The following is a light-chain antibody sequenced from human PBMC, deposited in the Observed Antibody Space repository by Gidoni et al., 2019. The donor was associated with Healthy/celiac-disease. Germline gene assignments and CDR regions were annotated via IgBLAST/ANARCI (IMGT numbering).Light chain of an antibody. CDR3: NSRDSSGNHWV. CDR1: SLRSYY. CDR2: GKN. J-gene: IGLJ3*02. Sequence: SSELTQDPAVSVALGQTVRITCQGDSLRSYYASWYQQKPGQAPVLVIYGKNNRPSGIPDRFSGSSSGNTASLTITGGQAEDEADYYSNSRDSSGNHWVFGGGTKLTVL. V-gene: IGLV3-19*01.